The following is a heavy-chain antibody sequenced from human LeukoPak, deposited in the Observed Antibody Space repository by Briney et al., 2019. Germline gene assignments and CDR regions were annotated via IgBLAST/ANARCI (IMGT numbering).Heavy chain of an antibody. J-gene: IGHJ4*02. CDR3: ARFGDPSTTLDH. V-gene: IGHV3-7*01. CDR1: GFTFSRHW. Sequence: GGSLRLSCAASGFTFSRHWMSWVRQAPXXXXXXXXHIRQDGNWRHHVDSVKGRFTISRDNAKNSLYLQMNSLRVEDTAVYYCARFGDPSTTLDHWGQGTRVTVSS. CDR2: IRQDGNWR. D-gene: IGHD3-16*01.